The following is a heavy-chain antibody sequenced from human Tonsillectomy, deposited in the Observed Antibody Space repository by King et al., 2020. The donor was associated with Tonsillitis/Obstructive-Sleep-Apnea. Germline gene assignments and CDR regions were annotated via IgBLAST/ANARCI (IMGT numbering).Heavy chain of an antibody. CDR2: IIPIFGTT. Sequence: QLVQSGAEVKKPGSSVKVSCKASGGTFSSYAISWVRQAPGQGLEWMGGIIPIFGTTTYAQKFRGRVTITADESTSTAYMELSSLRSEDTAVYYCARASEATTDSGPIGYYNMDVWGKGTTVTVSS. CDR3: ARASEATTDSGPIGYYNMDV. CDR1: GGTFSSYA. J-gene: IGHJ6*03. D-gene: IGHD1-26*01. V-gene: IGHV1-69*12.